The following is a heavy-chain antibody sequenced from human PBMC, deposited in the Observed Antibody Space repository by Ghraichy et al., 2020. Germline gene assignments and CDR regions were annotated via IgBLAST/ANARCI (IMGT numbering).Heavy chain of an antibody. CDR1: GFTFSSYS. V-gene: IGHV3-48*01. CDR3: AGLQTYYDFWSG. CDR2: ISSTSDTI. J-gene: IGHJ4*02. Sequence: GGSLRLSCAASGFTFSSYSMNWVRQAPGKGLEWVSYISSTSDTIYYADSVKGRFTISRDNAKNSLYLQMNSLRAGDTAVYYCAGLQTYYDFWSGWGQGTLVTVSS. D-gene: IGHD3-3*01.